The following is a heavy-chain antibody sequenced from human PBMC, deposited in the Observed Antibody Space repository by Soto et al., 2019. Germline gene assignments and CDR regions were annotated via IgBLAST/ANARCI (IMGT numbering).Heavy chain of an antibody. D-gene: IGHD3-10*01. Sequence: EVQLSESGGGLVQPGGSLRLSCAASGFTFSSYAMSWVRQAPGKGLEWVSAISGSGGSTYYADSVKGRFTISRDNSKNTLYLQMNSLRAEDTAVYYCASSNNYGSGSYPYFDYWGQGTLVTVSS. CDR3: ASSNNYGSGSYPYFDY. J-gene: IGHJ4*02. CDR2: ISGSGGST. V-gene: IGHV3-23*01. CDR1: GFTFSSYA.